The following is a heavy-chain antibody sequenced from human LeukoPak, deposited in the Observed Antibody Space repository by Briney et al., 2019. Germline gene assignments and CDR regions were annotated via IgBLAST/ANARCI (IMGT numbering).Heavy chain of an antibody. J-gene: IGHJ4*02. Sequence: SETLSLTCTVSGGSISSSSYYWGWIRQPPGKGLEWIGSIYYSGSTYYNPSLKSRVTISVDTSKNQFSLQLSSVTAADTAVYYCARLLVGSLDYWGQGTLVTVSS. V-gene: IGHV4-39*01. CDR3: ARLLVGSLDY. CDR2: IYYSGST. D-gene: IGHD3-10*01. CDR1: GGSISSSSYY.